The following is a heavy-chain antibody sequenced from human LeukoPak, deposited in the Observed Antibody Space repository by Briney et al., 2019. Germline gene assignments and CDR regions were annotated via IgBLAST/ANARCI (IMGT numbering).Heavy chain of an antibody. V-gene: IGHV4-59*01. CDR3: ARGGYGDSYYYYYMDV. D-gene: IGHD4-17*01. CDR1: GRSISSYY. J-gene: IGHJ6*03. Sequence: PSETLSLTCTVSGRSISSYYWRWIRQPPGKGLEWIGYIYYSGSNNYNTSLKSRVTISVDTSKNQFSLKLSSVTAADTAVYYCARGGYGDSYYYYYMDVWGEGTTVTVSS. CDR2: IYYSGSN.